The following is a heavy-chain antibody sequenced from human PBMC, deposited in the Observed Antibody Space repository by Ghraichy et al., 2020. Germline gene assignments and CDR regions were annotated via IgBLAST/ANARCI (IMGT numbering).Heavy chain of an antibody. D-gene: IGHD6-19*01. V-gene: IGHV3-33*01. CDR2: IWYDGIKK. J-gene: IGHJ4*02. CDR1: GFTFSSYG. CDR3: ARDLQQWQTFDY. Sequence: GGSLRLSCAASGFTFSSYGMQWVRQAPGKGLEWVAVIWYDGIKKYYTDSVKGRFTISRDNSKNTLFLQMNSLRVEDTAVYYCARDLQQWQTFDYWGQGTLVTVSS.